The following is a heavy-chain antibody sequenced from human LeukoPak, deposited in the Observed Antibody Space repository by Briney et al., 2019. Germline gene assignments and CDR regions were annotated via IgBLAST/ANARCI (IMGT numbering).Heavy chain of an antibody. Sequence: GGSLRLSCAASGFTFSSYGMHWVRQAPGKGLEWVAVISYDGSNKYYADPVKGRFTISRDNSKNTLYLQMNSLRAEDTAVYYCAKDRRALLWFGEPLDYWGQGTLVTVSS. CDR1: GFTFSSYG. D-gene: IGHD3-10*01. CDR3: AKDRRALLWFGEPLDY. V-gene: IGHV3-30*18. CDR2: ISYDGSNK. J-gene: IGHJ4*02.